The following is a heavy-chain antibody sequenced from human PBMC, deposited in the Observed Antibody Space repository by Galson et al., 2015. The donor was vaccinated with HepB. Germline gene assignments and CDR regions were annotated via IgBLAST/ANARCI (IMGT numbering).Heavy chain of an antibody. Sequence: SVKVSCKASGYTFTSNFIHWVRQAPGQGLEWTGTINPSSSSTSYAQKFQGRVTMTRDTPTSTVYMELRSLRSEDTAVYYCARAAGGIYFFDYWGQGTLVTVSS. CDR1: GYTFTSNF. CDR3: ARAAGGIYFFDY. CDR2: INPSSSST. D-gene: IGHD6-25*01. J-gene: IGHJ4*02. V-gene: IGHV1-46*01.